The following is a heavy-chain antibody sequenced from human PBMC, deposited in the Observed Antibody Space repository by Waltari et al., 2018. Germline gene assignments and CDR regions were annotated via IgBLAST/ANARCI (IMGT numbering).Heavy chain of an antibody. J-gene: IGHJ4*02. CDR3: ASTSRGRSGSYYPLGY. CDR2: ISYDGSNK. V-gene: IGHV3-30-3*01. D-gene: IGHD3-10*01. CDR1: GFTFSSYA. Sequence: QVQLVESGGGVVQPGRSLRLSCAASGFTFSSYAMHWVRQAPGKGLEWVAVISYDGSNKYYADSVKGRFTISRDNSKNTLYLQMNSLRAEDTAVYYCASTSRGRSGSYYPLGYWGQGTLVTVSS.